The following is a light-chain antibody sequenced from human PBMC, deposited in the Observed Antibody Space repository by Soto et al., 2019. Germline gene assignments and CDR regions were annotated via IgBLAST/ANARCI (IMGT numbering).Light chain of an antibody. Sequence: EIVLTQSPATLSLSPGERATLSCRASQSVSSYLAWYQQKPGQAPRLLIYGASTRATGIPARFSGSGSGTEFTLTISSLQSEDFAVYYCQQYNNWPSTFGQGTRLEIK. J-gene: IGKJ5*01. CDR3: QQYNNWPST. V-gene: IGKV3-15*01. CDR1: QSVSSY. CDR2: GAS.